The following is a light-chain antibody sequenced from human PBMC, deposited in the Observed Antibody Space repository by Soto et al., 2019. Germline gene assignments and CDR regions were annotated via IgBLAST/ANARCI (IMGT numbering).Light chain of an antibody. V-gene: IGKV2D-29*01. CDR2: EVS. J-gene: IGKJ5*01. CDR1: QSLLKTDGRTY. CDR3: MQSIQFPIT. Sequence: VMSLTPLSLSVTPGQPASICCKSSQSLLKTDGRTYVYWYLQTPGEARHLLIYEVSSRFSGVPERFNGSGSGTDFTLQISRVEAEDVGVYYCMQSIQFPITFGQGTRLEI.